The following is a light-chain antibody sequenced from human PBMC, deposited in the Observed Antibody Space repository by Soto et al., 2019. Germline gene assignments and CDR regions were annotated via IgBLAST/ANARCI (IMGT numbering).Light chain of an antibody. CDR1: SGSIASNY. J-gene: IGLJ3*02. V-gene: IGLV6-57*01. CDR3: QSFDSSNPWV. CDR2: EDN. Sequence: NFMLTQPHSVSESPGKTVTISCTRSSGSIASNYVQWYQQRPGSSPTTVFYEDNQRPSGVPDRFSGSIDSSSNSASLTISGLKTEDEADYYCQSFDSSNPWVFGGGTKVTVL.